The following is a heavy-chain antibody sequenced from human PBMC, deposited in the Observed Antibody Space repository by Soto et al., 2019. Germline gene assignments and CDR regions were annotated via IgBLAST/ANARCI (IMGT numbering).Heavy chain of an antibody. CDR3: ARGRYGDN. CDR1: GYDFTTYG. CDR2: ISAHNGNT. Sequence: QVHLVQSGAEVKKPGASVKVSCKGSGYDFTTYGITWVRQAPGQGLEWMAWISAHNGNTDYAQKLQGRVTVTRDTSTSTAYMELRSLRSDDTAMYYCARGRYGDNWSQGALVTVSS. D-gene: IGHD1-1*01. V-gene: IGHV1-18*01. J-gene: IGHJ4*02.